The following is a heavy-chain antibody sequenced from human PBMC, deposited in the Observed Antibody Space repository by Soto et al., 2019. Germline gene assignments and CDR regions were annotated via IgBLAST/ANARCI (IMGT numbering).Heavy chain of an antibody. V-gene: IGHV3-20*01. CDR3: ARFAIRCTNGVCSTRGGFEP. D-gene: IGHD2-8*01. CDR1: GFTFDDYG. CDR2: INWNGGKI. Sequence: EVQLVESGGGVVRPGGSLRLSCAASGFTFDDYGMTWVRQAPGKGLEWVSGINWNGGKIGYADSVRGRFTISRDNAKNSLYLQMNSLRAEDTALYHCARFAIRCTNGVCSTRGGFEPWGQGTLVTVSS. J-gene: IGHJ5*02.